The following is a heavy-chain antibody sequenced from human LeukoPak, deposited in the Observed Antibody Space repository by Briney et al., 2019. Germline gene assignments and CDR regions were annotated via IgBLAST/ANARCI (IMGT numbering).Heavy chain of an antibody. Sequence: SETLSLTCTVSGDSMSNTNSYCGWIRQPPGKGLEWIGTIYYTGSTYYNPSLKSRVTISVDTSKTQFTLRLSSVTVAATAIFYCAWSGSPASHYVDYWGQGTLVTVSS. J-gene: IGHJ4*02. CDR3: AWSGSPASHYVDY. CDR1: GDSMSNTNSY. CDR2: IYYTGST. V-gene: IGHV4-39*01. D-gene: IGHD1-26*01.